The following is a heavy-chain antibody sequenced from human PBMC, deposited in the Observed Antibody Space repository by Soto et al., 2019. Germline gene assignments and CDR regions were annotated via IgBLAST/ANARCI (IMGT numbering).Heavy chain of an antibody. CDR1: GYTFNNYG. V-gene: IGHV1-18*01. J-gene: IGHJ4*02. D-gene: IGHD1-1*01. CDR3: ARGPRDFNNWYILH. Sequence: QVQLVQSGPEVNKPGASVKVSCKTSGYTFNNYGITWVRQAPGQGLEWMGWISAYNGKTHYAQKIQGRVTVTADTSTATAYMELRSLTSDDTAVYYCARGPRDFNNWYILHWGQGTLVTVSS. CDR2: ISAYNGKT.